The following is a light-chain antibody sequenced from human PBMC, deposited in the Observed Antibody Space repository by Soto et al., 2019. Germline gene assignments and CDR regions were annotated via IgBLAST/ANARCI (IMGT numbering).Light chain of an antibody. CDR2: GAS. CDR3: QQYHSYPVT. J-gene: IGKJ4*01. V-gene: IGKV1-16*02. CDR1: QGIANF. Sequence: DIQMTQSPSSLSASVGDTVTIACRAIQGIANFLAWFQQKPGKAPKSRIYGASSLQSGVPSKFSGSGSETDFTLNIRSLQPEASATYYCQQYHSYPVTFGGGPKVEIK.